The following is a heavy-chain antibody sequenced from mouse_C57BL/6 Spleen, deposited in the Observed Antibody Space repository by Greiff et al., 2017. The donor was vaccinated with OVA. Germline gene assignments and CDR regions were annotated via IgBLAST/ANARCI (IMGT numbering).Heavy chain of an antibody. CDR3: ARGDDYDEKAGFAY. J-gene: IGHJ3*01. V-gene: IGHV1-63*01. CDR1: GYTFTNYW. D-gene: IGHD2-4*01. CDR2: IYPGGGYT. Sequence: VMLVESGAELVRPGTSVKMSCKASGYTFTNYWIGWAKQRPGHGLEWIGDIYPGGGYTNYNEKFKGKATLTADKSSSTAYMQFSSLTSEDSAIYYCARGDDYDEKAGFAYWGQGTLVTVSA.